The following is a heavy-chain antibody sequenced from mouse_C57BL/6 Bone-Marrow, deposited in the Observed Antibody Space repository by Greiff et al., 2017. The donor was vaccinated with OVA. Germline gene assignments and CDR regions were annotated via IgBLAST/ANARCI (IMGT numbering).Heavy chain of an antibody. CDR3: TTSYSNYEDFDY. V-gene: IGHV1-15*01. J-gene: IGHJ2*01. Sequence: QVQLQQSGAELVRPGASVTLSCKASGYTFTDYEMHWVKQTPVHGLEWIGAIDPETGGTAYNQKFKGKAILTADKSSSTAYMELRSLPSEDSAVYYCTTSYSNYEDFDYWCQGTTLTVSS. CDR2: IDPETGGT. CDR1: GYTFTDYE. D-gene: IGHD2-5*01.